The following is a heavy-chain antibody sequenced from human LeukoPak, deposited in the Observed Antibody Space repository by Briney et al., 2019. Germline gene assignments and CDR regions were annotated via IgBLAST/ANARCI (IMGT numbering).Heavy chain of an antibody. Sequence: SQTLSLTCTVSGDSISSGDYYWRWIRQPAGKGLEWIGRISSSGSTNYNPSLKSRVTISVDTSKNQFSLKLSSVTAADTAVYFCARGPYSYDSSGAFDIWGQGTMVTVSS. D-gene: IGHD3-22*01. CDR3: ARGPYSYDSSGAFDI. V-gene: IGHV4-61*02. CDR1: GDSISSGDYY. CDR2: ISSSGST. J-gene: IGHJ3*02.